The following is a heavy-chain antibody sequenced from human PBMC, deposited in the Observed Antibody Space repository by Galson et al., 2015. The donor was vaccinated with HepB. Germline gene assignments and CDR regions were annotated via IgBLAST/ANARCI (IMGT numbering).Heavy chain of an antibody. CDR2: INPSGGST. Sequence: SVKVSCKASGYKFTSYYMHWVRQAPGQGLEWMGIINPSGGSTDYAQKFQGRLTMTRDTSTSTVFMELRSLRSDDTAVYYCARGGGFGIVNWFDPWGQGTLVTVSS. D-gene: IGHD2-15*01. CDR3: ARGGGFGIVNWFDP. CDR1: GYKFTSYY. J-gene: IGHJ5*02. V-gene: IGHV1-46*01.